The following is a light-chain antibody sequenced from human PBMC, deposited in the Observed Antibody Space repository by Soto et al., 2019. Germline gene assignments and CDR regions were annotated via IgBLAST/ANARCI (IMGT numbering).Light chain of an antibody. Sequence: EIVLTQSPGTLSLSPGERATLSCRASQSVGTNYLAWYQQKPGQPPRLLIYAASSRAAGIPDRFSGSGSGTDFTLTISRLEPEDFAVYYCQQCGSSPPWTFGQGTKVEIK. CDR1: QSVGTNY. V-gene: IGKV3-20*01. CDR3: QQCGSSPPWT. CDR2: AAS. J-gene: IGKJ1*01.